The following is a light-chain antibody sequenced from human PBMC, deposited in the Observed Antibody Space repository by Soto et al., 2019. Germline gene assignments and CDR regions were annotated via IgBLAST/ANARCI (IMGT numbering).Light chain of an antibody. CDR1: ESVSSSY. CDR3: QQYSASPRT. V-gene: IGKV3-20*01. CDR2: GAS. Sequence: IVLRQSPNTLSLSPWERATLSCWASESVSSSYLAWYQQRPGQAPRLLIYGASSRATGIPDRFSGSGSGTDFTLTISRLEPEDFAMYYCQQYSASPRTFGQGTKVDIK. J-gene: IGKJ2*01.